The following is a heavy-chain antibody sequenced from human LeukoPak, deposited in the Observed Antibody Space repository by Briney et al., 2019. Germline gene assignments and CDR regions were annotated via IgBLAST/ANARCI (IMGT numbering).Heavy chain of an antibody. Sequence: SVKVSCKASGDTFSSHSLSWVRQAPGQGLEWMGRIISVFGTTNYAQKFQGRLTISADESSRTAYMELSSLRSEDTAVYFCATEWADAFDIWGQGTMVTVSS. CDR3: ATEWADAFDI. CDR2: IISVFGTT. D-gene: IGHD1-26*01. J-gene: IGHJ3*02. CDR1: GDTFSSHS. V-gene: IGHV1-69*13.